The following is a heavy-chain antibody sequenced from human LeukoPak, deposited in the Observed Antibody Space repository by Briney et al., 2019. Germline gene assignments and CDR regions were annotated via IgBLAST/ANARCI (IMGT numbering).Heavy chain of an antibody. CDR3: LRGDRRDY. V-gene: IGHV3-21*06. J-gene: IGHJ4*02. CDR1: GFIFNGYT. CDR2: ISSSGGYM. Sequence: GGSLRLSCEASGFIFNGYTMNWVRQAPGKGLEWVSSISSSGGYMFYADSVKGRFIISRDNAKDSLYLQMNSLRVEDTAVYYCLRGDRRDYWGQGTLVTVSS.